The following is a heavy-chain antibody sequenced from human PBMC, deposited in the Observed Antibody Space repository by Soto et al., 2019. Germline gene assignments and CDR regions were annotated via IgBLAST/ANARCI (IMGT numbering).Heavy chain of an antibody. J-gene: IGHJ4*02. CDR1: GGSFSGYY. D-gene: IGHD4-17*01. CDR2: INHSGST. V-gene: IGHV4-34*01. CDR3: ARNPYGDYVDY. Sequence: SETLSLTCAVYGGSFSGYYWSWIRQPPGKGLEWIGEINHSGSTNYNPALKSRVTISVDTSKNQFSQKLSSVTAADTSVYYCARNPYGDYVDYWGQGTLVTVSS.